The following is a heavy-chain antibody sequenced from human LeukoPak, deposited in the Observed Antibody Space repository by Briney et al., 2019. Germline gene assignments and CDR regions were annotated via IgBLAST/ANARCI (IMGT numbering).Heavy chain of an antibody. D-gene: IGHD2-15*01. CDR2: ISSNSSYL. CDR3: ARDRLLHCSGGSYCIGWFDP. J-gene: IGHJ5*02. V-gene: IGHV3-21*01. Sequence: GGSLRLSCAASGFTFSSYSMNWVRQAPGKGLEWVSSISSNSSYLYYADSVKGRFTISRDNAKNSVYLQVNSLRAEDTAVYYCARDRLLHCSGGSYCIGWFDPWGQGTLVTVSS. CDR1: GFTFSSYS.